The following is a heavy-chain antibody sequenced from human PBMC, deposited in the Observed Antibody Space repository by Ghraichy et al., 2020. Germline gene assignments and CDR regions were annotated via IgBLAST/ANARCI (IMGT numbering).Heavy chain of an antibody. Sequence: GESLNISCTASGFTFGDYAMAWFRQAPGKGLEWVGFIRSKADGGTTAYAASVKGRFTVSRDDSKSIAYLQMNSLETEDTAVYYCTRDRPIDYWGQGNLVTVSS. CDR2: IRSKADGGTT. CDR3: TRDRPIDY. CDR1: GFTFGDYA. V-gene: IGHV3-49*03. J-gene: IGHJ4*02.